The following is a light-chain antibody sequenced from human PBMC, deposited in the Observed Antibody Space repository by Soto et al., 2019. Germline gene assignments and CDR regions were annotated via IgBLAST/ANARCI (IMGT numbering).Light chain of an antibody. CDR2: DVS. J-gene: IGLJ2*01. V-gene: IGLV2-14*01. CDR3: SSYTSSSRVV. CDR1: SSDVGGYNY. Sequence: HFALTQPASVSGSPGQSITISWTGTSSDVGGYNYVSWYQQHPGKAPKLMIYDVSNRPSGVSNRFSGSKSGNTASLTISGLQAEDEADYYCSSYTSSSRVVFGGGTKLTVL.